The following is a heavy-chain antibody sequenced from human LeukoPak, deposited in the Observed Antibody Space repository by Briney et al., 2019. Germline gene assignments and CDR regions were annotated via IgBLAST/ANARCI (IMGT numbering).Heavy chain of an antibody. CDR2: IYYSGST. J-gene: IGHJ4*02. CDR1: GGSINSRSYY. V-gene: IGHV4-39*01. D-gene: IGHD1-26*01. CDR3: ARRTSGSQQFDY. Sequence: SETLSLTCTVSGGSINSRSYYWGWIRQPPGKGLEWIGSIYYSGSTYQNPSLKSRVTMSVDTSKNQFSLKLSSVTAADTAVYYCARRTSGSQQFDYWGQGTLVTVSS.